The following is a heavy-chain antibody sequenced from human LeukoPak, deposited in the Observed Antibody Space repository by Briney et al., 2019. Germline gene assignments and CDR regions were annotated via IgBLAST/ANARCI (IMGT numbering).Heavy chain of an antibody. V-gene: IGHV3-30*02. Sequence: PGGSLRLSCAASGFTFSSYGMHWVRQAPGKGLEWVAFIRYDGSNKYYADSVKGRFTISRDNSKNTLYLQMNSLRAEDTAVYYCAKEEQGMVRGVTARYYYYYMDVWGKGTTVTISS. J-gene: IGHJ6*03. CDR3: AKEEQGMVRGVTARYYYYYMDV. CDR2: IRYDGSNK. CDR1: GFTFSSYG. D-gene: IGHD3-10*01.